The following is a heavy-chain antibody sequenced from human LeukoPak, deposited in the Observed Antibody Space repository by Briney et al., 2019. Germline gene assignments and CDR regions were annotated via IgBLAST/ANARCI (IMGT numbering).Heavy chain of an antibody. D-gene: IGHD1-1*01. J-gene: IGHJ4*02. CDR1: GFTFNNYG. Sequence: PGGSLRLSCAASGFTFNNYGMSWVRQAPGKGLEWVSVISGSGDSTYYADSVKGRFSISRDNSKNTLYLQMNSLRAEDTAVYYCAKAGRYNWNADYFDYWGQGTLVTVSS. CDR3: AKAGRYNWNADYFDY. V-gene: IGHV3-23*01. CDR2: ISGSGDST.